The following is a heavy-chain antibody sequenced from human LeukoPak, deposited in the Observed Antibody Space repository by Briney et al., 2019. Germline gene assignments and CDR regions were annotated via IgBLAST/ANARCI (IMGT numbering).Heavy chain of an antibody. CDR2: IKQDGSEK. V-gene: IGHV3-7*01. CDR1: GFTFSSYW. CDR3: ARGSGYYDYGISDY. Sequence: PGGSLRLSCAASGFTFSSYWMSWVRQAPGKGLEWVANIKQDGSEKYYVDSVKGRFTISRDNAKNLLYLQMNSLRAEDTAVYYCARGSGYYDYGISDYWGQGTLVTVSS. J-gene: IGHJ4*02. D-gene: IGHD3-3*01.